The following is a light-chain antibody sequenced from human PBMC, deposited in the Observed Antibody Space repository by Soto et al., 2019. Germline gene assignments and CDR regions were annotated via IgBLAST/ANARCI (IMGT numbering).Light chain of an antibody. J-gene: IGKJ1*01. CDR1: QSVSSSY. V-gene: IGKV3-20*01. CDR2: GAS. CDR3: QQYGSSPQT. Sequence: VFSQSPGTLSLSPGERATLYCRASQSVSSSYLAWYQQKPGQAPRLLIYGASSRATGIPDRFSGSGSGTDFTLTISRLEPEDFAVYYCQQYGSSPQTFGQGTKVDI.